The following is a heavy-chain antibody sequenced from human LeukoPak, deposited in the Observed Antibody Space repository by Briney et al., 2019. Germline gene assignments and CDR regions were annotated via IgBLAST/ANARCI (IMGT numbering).Heavy chain of an antibody. V-gene: IGHV3-23*01. CDR2: ISRSGGST. J-gene: IGHJ4*02. D-gene: IGHD2-21*01. CDR1: GFTFSSYA. Sequence: GGSLRLSCAASGFTFSSYAMSWVRQAPGKGLEWVSAISRSGGSTYYADSVKGRFTISRDNSMNTVYLQMNSLRADDTAVYYCAKFSRGNPRYCGGVTCYYFDYWGQGTLVTVPS. CDR3: AKFSRGNPRYCGGVTCYYFDY.